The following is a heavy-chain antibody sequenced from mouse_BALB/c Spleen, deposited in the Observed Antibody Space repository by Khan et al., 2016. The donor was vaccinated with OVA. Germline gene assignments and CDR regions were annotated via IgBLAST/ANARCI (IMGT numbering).Heavy chain of an antibody. J-gene: IGHJ2*01. CDR2: IYPGSGNT. V-gene: IGHV1-77*01. D-gene: IGHD6-1*01. CDR1: GYTFTDYY. Sequence: QVQLQQSGTDLARPGASVKLSCKASGYTFTDYYITWVKQRTGQGLEWIGEIYPGSGNTYYNEKFKGKATLTADTYSNTAYMQLSSLTSGDSTVYFCARTGATSLDYCGQGTTLTVSS. CDR3: ARTGATSLDY.